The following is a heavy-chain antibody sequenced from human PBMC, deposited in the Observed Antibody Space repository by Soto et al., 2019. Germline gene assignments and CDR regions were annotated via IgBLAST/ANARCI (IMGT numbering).Heavy chain of an antibody. CDR2: ISINGGNT. V-gene: IGHV3-23*01. Sequence: GGSLRLSCTASGFPFSNFAMTWVSQAPGKGLEWVSGISINGGNTYYADSVKGRFTISRDSSKNTLYLQMNSLRAEDSAVYYCAKVHYSSSPPDFWGQGTLFTVS. J-gene: IGHJ4*02. D-gene: IGHD3-10*01. CDR3: AKVHYSSSPPDF. CDR1: GFPFSNFA.